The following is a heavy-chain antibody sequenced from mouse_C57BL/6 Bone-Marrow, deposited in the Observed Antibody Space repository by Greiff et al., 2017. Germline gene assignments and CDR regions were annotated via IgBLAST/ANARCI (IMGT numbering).Heavy chain of an antibody. CDR1: GYTFTSYW. V-gene: IGHV1-5*01. CDR2: IYPGNSDT. CDR3: TRDYGRPAWFAY. J-gene: IGHJ3*01. D-gene: IGHD1-1*01. Sequence: VQLQQSGTVLARPGASVKMSCKTSGYTFTSYWMHWVKQRPGQGLEWIGAIYPGNSDTSYNQKFKGKAKLTAVTSASTAYMELSSLTNEDSAVYYCTRDYGRPAWFAYWGQGTLVTVSA.